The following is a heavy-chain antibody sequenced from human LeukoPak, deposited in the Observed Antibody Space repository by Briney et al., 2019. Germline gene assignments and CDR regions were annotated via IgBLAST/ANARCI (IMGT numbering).Heavy chain of an antibody. CDR2: IYYSGST. Sequence: SETLSLTCTVSGGSISSSSYYWGWIRQPPGKGLEWIGSIYYSGSTYYNPSLKSRVTISVDTSKNQFSLKLSSVTAADTAVYYCARVPTYSGCYSFDYWGQGTLVTVSS. CDR3: ARVPTYSGCYSFDY. D-gene: IGHD1-26*01. CDR1: GGSISSSSYY. V-gene: IGHV4-39*01. J-gene: IGHJ4*02.